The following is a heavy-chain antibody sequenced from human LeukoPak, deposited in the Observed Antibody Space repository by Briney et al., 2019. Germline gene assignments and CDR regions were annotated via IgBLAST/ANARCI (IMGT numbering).Heavy chain of an antibody. D-gene: IGHD6-19*01. Sequence: PGGPLRLSCAASGFTFSSYGVYWVRQAPGKGLEGGAVISFDGSNKYYADSVRGRFAVSRDNSKDTLYLQMNSLRAEDTAVYYCAKDEIGAVAGLLDYWGQGILVTVSS. J-gene: IGHJ4*02. CDR3: AKDEIGAVAGLLDY. CDR1: GFTFSSYG. V-gene: IGHV3-30*18. CDR2: ISFDGSNK.